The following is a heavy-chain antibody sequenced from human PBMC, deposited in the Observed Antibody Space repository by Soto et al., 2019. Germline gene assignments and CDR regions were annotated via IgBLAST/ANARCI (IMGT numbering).Heavy chain of an antibody. CDR2: IIPIFGTA. J-gene: IGHJ6*01. D-gene: IGHD1-26*01. CDR1: GGTFSSYA. Sequence: QVQLVQSGAEVKKPGSSVKVSCKASGGTFSSYAISWVRQAPGQGLEWMGGIIPIFGTANYAQKFQGRVTINADESKRTAYMELSSLRCKDTAVYYCERDRGIVGAKPSYYGMDVWGQGRTVSVSS. V-gene: IGHV1-69*01. CDR3: ERDRGIVGAKPSYYGMDV.